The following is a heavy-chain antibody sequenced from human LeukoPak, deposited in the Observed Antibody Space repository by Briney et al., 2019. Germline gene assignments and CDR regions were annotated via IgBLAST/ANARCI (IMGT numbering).Heavy chain of an antibody. CDR3: ARDQGLGHYFDS. Sequence: GGCLRLACAAAGLTVSINYMSWVRQGPGKGMEWDSSIYRDGSTYYADSVKGRFTISRDNSKNTVYLQMNSLRAEDTAVYYCARDQGLGHYFDSWGQGTLVTVSS. J-gene: IGHJ4*02. V-gene: IGHV3-53*01. D-gene: IGHD3-10*01. CDR1: GLTVSINY. CDR2: IYRDGST.